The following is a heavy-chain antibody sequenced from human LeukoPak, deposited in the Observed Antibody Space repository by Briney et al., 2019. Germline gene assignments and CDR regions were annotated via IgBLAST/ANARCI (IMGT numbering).Heavy chain of an antibody. CDR2: ISSSGSTI. CDR3: ARATVLRYFDWSLWGRWNWFDP. J-gene: IGHJ5*02. D-gene: IGHD3-9*01. CDR1: GFTFSSYA. Sequence: GGSLRLSCAASGFTFSSYAMSWIRQAPGKGLEWVSYISSSGSTIYYADSVKGRFTISRDNAKNSLYLQMNSLRAEDTAVYYCARATVLRYFDWSLWGRWNWFDPWGQGTLVTVSS. V-gene: IGHV3-11*01.